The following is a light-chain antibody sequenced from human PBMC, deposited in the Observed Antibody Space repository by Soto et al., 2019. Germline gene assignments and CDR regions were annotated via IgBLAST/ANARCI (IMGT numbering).Light chain of an antibody. CDR2: GAS. V-gene: IGKV3-15*01. J-gene: IGKJ1*01. Sequence: EVVMTQSPATLSVSPGERATLSCRASQSLSTNLAWYQQKPGQATRLLIYGASTRATGVPAKLSGSGSGTEFTLTTTRLEPEDSAVYFCQHYGYSKWTFGQGTKVDIX. CDR1: QSLSTN. CDR3: QHYGYSKWT.